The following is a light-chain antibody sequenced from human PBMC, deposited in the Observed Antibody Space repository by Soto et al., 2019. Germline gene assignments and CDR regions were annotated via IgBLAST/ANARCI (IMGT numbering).Light chain of an antibody. CDR3: CSYAVTNTFV. V-gene: IGLV2-11*01. J-gene: IGLJ1*01. CDR2: DVD. Sequence: QSALTQPRSVSGSPGQSVTISCTGTSSDIGGYHYVSWYQQCPGKAPQLIIFDVDKRPSGVPDRFSASKSGNTAYLTISGLQADDEADYFCCSYAVTNTFVFGTGTQLTVL. CDR1: SSDIGGYHY.